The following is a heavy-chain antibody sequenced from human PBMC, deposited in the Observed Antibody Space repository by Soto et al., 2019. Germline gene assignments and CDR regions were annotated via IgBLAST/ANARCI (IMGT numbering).Heavy chain of an antibody. V-gene: IGHV1-69*13. Sequence: GASVKVSCKASGGTFSSYAISWVRQAPGQGLEWMGGIIPIFGTANYAQKFQGRVTITADESTSTAYMELSSLRSEDTAVYYCARHNDFWSGYYNWFDPWGQGTLVTV. D-gene: IGHD3-3*01. CDR1: GGTFSSYA. CDR3: ARHNDFWSGYYNWFDP. CDR2: IIPIFGTA. J-gene: IGHJ5*02.